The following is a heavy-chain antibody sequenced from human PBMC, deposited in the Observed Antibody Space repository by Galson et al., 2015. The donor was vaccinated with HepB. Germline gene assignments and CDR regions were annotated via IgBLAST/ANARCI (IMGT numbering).Heavy chain of an antibody. CDR2: INGGLTTI. CDR1: GFTFSSYS. J-gene: IGHJ5*02. Sequence: SLRLSCAASGFTFSSYSMNWIRQVPGEGLEWVSYINGGLTTIYYADSVKGRFTVSRDNTKNSLYLQMNSLRAEDTAVYYCARTYYYDSSFYYSPFDPWGQGTLVTVSS. D-gene: IGHD3-22*01. CDR3: ARTYYYDSSFYYSPFDP. V-gene: IGHV3-48*04.